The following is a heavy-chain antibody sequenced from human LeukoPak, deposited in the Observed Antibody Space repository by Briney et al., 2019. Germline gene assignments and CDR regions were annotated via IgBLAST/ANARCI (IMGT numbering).Heavy chain of an antibody. Sequence: SGGSLRLSYAASGFTFSSYAMSWVRQAPGKGLEWVSAISGSGGSTYYADSVKGRFTISRDNSKNTLYLQMNSLRAEDTAVYYCAKYDCSSTSCYFDYWGQGTLVTVSS. J-gene: IGHJ4*02. CDR3: AKYDCSSTSCYFDY. V-gene: IGHV3-23*01. CDR1: GFTFSSYA. CDR2: ISGSGGST. D-gene: IGHD2-2*01.